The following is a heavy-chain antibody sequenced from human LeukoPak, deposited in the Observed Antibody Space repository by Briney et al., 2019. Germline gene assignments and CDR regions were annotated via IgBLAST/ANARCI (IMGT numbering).Heavy chain of an antibody. V-gene: IGHV4-4*02. CDR1: GGSISSTNW. CDR2: ISLSGLT. CDR3: SRENGAFSPFGY. D-gene: IGHD2-8*01. Sequence: SGTLSLTCGVSGGSISSTNWWSWVRQPPGQGLEWIGEISLSGLTHYNPSLKSRVTVSLDKSKNHLSLNLTSVTAPDTAVYYCSRENGAFSPFGYWGQGTLVTVPS. J-gene: IGHJ4*02.